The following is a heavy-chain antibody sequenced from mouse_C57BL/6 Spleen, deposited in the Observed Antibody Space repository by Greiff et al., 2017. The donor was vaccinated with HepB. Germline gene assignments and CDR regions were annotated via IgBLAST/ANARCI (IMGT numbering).Heavy chain of an antibody. J-gene: IGHJ1*03. D-gene: IGHD1-1*01. CDR3: AREGFYYGSLHWYFDV. Sequence: DVHLVESGGGLVKPGGSLKLSCAASGFTFSSYAMSWVRQTPEKRLEWVATISDGGSYTYYPDNVKGRFTISRDNAKNNLYLQMSHLKSEDTAMYYCAREGFYYGSLHWYFDVWGTGTTVTVSS. V-gene: IGHV5-4*01. CDR2: ISDGGSYT. CDR1: GFTFSSYA.